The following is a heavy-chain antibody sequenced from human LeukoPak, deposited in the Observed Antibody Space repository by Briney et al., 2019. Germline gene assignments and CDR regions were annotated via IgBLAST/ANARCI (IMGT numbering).Heavy chain of an antibody. CDR3: AREGYCSGGSCYLHFDY. D-gene: IGHD2-15*01. CDR1: GGSISSSNW. CDR2: IYHSGST. J-gene: IGHJ4*02. Sequence: SETLSLTCAVSGGSISSSNWWSWVRQPPGKGLEWIGEIYHSGSTNYNPSLKSRVTISVDKSKNQFSLKLSSVTAADTAVYYCAREGYCSGGSCYLHFDYWGQGTLVTVSS. V-gene: IGHV4-4*02.